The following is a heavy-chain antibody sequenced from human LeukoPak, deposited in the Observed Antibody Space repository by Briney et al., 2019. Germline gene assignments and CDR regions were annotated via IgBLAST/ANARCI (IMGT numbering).Heavy chain of an antibody. CDR2: IWYDGSNK. Sequence: GTSLRLSCAASGFTFSSYGMHWVRQAPGKGLEWVAVIWYDGSNKYYADSVKGRFTISRDNSKNTLYLQMNSLRAEDTAVYYCARGRYSSSWYYFDYWGQGTLVTVSS. CDR3: ARGRYSSSWYYFDY. J-gene: IGHJ4*02. V-gene: IGHV3-33*01. CDR1: GFTFSSYG. D-gene: IGHD6-13*01.